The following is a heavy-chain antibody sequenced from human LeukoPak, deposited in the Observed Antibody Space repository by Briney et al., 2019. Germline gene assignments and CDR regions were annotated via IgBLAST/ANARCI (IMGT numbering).Heavy chain of an antibody. D-gene: IGHD5-12*01. V-gene: IGHV3-23*01. CDR3: AKDGAWLRFDD. J-gene: IGHJ4*02. CDR2: ISPGGGPT. CDR1: RFTFSTYW. Sequence: GGSLRLSCAASRFTFSTYWMHWVRQAPGKGLEWVSGISPGGGPTYYADSVKGRFTISRDDSKNTLYLQMNNLRAEDTAVYYCAKDGAWLRFDDWGQGILVTVSS.